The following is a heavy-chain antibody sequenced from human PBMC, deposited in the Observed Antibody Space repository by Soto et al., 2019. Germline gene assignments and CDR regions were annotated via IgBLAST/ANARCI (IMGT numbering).Heavy chain of an antibody. J-gene: IGHJ4*02. CDR2: IIPIFGTA. CDR3: ARDREFTTTLRFLDPVPGFDY. CDR1: GGTFSSYA. D-gene: IGHD3-3*01. Sequence: SVKVSCKASGGTFSSYAISWVRQAPGQGLEWMGGIIPIFGTANYAQKFQGRVTITADESTSTAYMELSSLRSEDTAVYYCARDREFTTTLRFLDPVPGFDYWGPGTLVTVSS. V-gene: IGHV1-69*13.